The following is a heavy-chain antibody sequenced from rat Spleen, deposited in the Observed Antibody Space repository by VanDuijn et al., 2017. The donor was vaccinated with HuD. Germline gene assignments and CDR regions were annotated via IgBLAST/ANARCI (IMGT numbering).Heavy chain of an antibody. CDR1: GFTFSDYG. CDR3: VRRGNSVYWHFDF. D-gene: IGHD4-4*01. V-gene: IGHV5-25*01. Sequence: EVQLVESGGGLVQPGRSMKLSCAALGFTFSDYGMAWVLQAPKKGLEWVASISTGGGNTYYRDSVKGRFTVSRDDAKSTLYLQMDSLRSVDTATYYCVRRGNSVYWHFDFWGPGTMVTVSS. CDR2: ISTGGGNT. J-gene: IGHJ1*01.